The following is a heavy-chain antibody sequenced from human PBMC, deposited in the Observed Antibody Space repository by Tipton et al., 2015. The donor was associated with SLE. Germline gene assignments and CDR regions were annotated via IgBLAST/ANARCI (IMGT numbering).Heavy chain of an antibody. Sequence: TLSLTCAVYGGSFSGYYWSWIRQPPGKGLEWIGEINHSGSTNYNPSLKSRVTISVDTSKNQFSLKLSSVTAADTAVYYCVIAAADRGWFDPWGQGTLVTVSS. CDR2: INHSGST. J-gene: IGHJ5*02. CDR3: VIAAADRGWFDP. V-gene: IGHV4-34*01. CDR1: GGSFSGYY. D-gene: IGHD6-13*01.